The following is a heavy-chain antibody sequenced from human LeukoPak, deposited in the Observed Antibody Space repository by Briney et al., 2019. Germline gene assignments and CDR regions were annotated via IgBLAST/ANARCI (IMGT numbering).Heavy chain of an antibody. V-gene: IGHV1-8*01. CDR3: ARGGEPYYDFWSGPWDGMDV. Sequence: ASVKVSFKASGYTFTSYDINWVRQATGQGLEWMGWMNPNSGNTRYAQKFQGRVTMTRNTSISTAYMELSSLRSEDTAVYYCARGGEPYYDFWSGPWDGMDVWGQGTTVTVSS. CDR1: GYTFTSYD. D-gene: IGHD3-3*01. J-gene: IGHJ6*02. CDR2: MNPNSGNT.